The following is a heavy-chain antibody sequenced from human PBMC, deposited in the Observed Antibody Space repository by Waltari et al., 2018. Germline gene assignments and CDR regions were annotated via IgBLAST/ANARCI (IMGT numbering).Heavy chain of an antibody. CDR2: ISYDGSNK. CDR3: AREDLSVVAATH. J-gene: IGHJ4*02. CDR1: GFPFSSYA. V-gene: IGHV3-30-3*01. Sequence: QVQLVESGGGVVQPGRSLRLSCAASGFPFSSYAMHWVRQAPGKGLEWVAVISYDGSNKYYADSVKGRFTISRDNSKNTLYLQMNSLRAEDTAVYYCAREDLSVVAATHWGQGTLVTVSS. D-gene: IGHD2-15*01.